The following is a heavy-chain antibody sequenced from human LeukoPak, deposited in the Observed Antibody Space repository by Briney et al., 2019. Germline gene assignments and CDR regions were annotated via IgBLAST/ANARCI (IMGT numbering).Heavy chain of an antibody. CDR3: ARDGRYYDFWSGYYDYYYGMDV. CDR2: LLYDGSNK. Sequence: PGGAPSLSCAASGFPFNSYAMSWVRPAPGKGLEWGAVLLYDGSNKYYADSVKGRFTISRDNSKNTLYLQMNSLRAEDTAVYYCARDGRYYDFWSGYYDYYYGMDVWGQGTTVTVSS. J-gene: IGHJ6*02. CDR1: GFPFNSYA. D-gene: IGHD3-3*01. V-gene: IGHV3-33*08.